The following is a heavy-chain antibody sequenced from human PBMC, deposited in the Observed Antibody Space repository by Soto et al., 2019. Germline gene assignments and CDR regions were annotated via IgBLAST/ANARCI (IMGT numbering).Heavy chain of an antibody. V-gene: IGHV3-7*01. CDR2: INQDGSEN. CDR3: ARDDGYSYGYSWAYYYYYGMDV. CDR1: GFTCGDYG. J-gene: IGHJ6*02. Sequence: GGSLRLSCAASGFTCGDYGMRWVRQAPGKGLEWVANINQDGSENYYVDSVKGRFTISRDNAKNTLYLQMNSLRAEDTAVYYCARDDGYSYGYSWAYYYYYGMDVWGQGTTVTVSS. D-gene: IGHD5-18*01.